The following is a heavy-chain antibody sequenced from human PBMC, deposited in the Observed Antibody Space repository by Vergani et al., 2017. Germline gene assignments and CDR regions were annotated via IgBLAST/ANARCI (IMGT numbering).Heavy chain of an antibody. D-gene: IGHD4/OR15-4a*01. CDR2: AYHSGAT. Sequence: QVQLRESGPGLVKPSETLSLSCTMSGYSVNSGYYWAWIRQTAAKGLEWIGSAYHSGATYYNPSLESLVTILLDTSRKQFSLRLHSVTAADTAVYYCAGGNDHGTYNPPLDPWGPGTRVTVSS. CDR1: GYSVNSGYY. V-gene: IGHV4-38-2*02. J-gene: IGHJ5*02. CDR3: AGGNDHGTYNPPLDP.